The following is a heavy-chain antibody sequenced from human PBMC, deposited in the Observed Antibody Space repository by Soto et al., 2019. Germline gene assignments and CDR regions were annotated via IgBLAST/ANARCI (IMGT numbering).Heavy chain of an antibody. D-gene: IGHD3-22*01. V-gene: IGHV1-69*12. CDR2: ISPIFGSS. CDR1: GGTYSSYA. CDR3: ARDRYYGISGYCSESAY. J-gene: IGHJ4*02. Sequence: QVQLVQSGAEVRKPGSSVKVSCKASGGTYSSYAISWVRQAPGQGLEWMGGISPIFGSSNYAQKFQGRATITADESTSTAYMELSSLTSEDTAVYYCARDRYYGISGYCSESAYWGQGTLVTVSS.